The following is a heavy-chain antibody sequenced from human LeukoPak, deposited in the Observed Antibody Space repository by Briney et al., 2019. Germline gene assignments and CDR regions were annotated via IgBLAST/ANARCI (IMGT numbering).Heavy chain of an antibody. V-gene: IGHV1-69*05. CDR3: ARSVLVTAILNY. Sequence: SVKVSCKASGGTFSSYAISWVRQAPGQGLEWMGRIIPIFGTANYAQKFQGRVTITTGESTSTAYMELSSLRSEDTAVYYCARSVLVTAILNYWGQGTLVTVSS. J-gene: IGHJ4*02. D-gene: IGHD2-21*02. CDR2: IIPIFGTA. CDR1: GGTFSSYA.